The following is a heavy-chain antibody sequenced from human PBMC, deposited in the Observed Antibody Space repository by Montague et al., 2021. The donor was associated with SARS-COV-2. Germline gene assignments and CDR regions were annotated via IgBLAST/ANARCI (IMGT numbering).Heavy chain of an antibody. V-gene: IGHV2-5*02. CDR2: IYWDDDK. J-gene: IGHJ3*02. Sequence: PALVKPTQTLTLTCTFSGFSLSTSGVGVGWIRQPPGKALEWLALIYWDDDKRYSPPLKSRLTITKDTSKNQVVLTVTNMDPVDTATYYCAHRRGLLLSDAFDIWGQGTMVTVSS. D-gene: IGHD1-26*01. CDR1: GFSLSTSGVG. CDR3: AHRRGLLLSDAFDI.